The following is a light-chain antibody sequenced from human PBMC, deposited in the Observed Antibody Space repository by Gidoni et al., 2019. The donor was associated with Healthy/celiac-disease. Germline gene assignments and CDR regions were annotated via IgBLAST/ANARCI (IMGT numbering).Light chain of an antibody. CDR2: DAS. V-gene: IGKV3-11*01. Sequence: EIVLIQSPATLSLSPGERATLSCRASQSVSSYLAWYQQKPGQAPRLLIYDASNRATGIPARFSGSGSGTDFTLTISSLEPEDFAVYYFQQRSNWLTFGQGTKVEIK. CDR3: QQRSNWLT. CDR1: QSVSSY. J-gene: IGKJ1*01.